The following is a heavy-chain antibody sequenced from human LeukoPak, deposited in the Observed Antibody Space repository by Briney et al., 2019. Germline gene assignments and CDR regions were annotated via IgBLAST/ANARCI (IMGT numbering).Heavy chain of an antibody. V-gene: IGHV4-39*01. J-gene: IGHJ5*02. CDR1: GGSISSNSYY. CDR3: ARNRYYYGSGSYGVPNWFDP. CDR2: IYYSGST. D-gene: IGHD3-10*01. Sequence: SETLSLTCTVSGGSISSNSYYWGWIRQPPGKGLDWIGSIYYSGSTYYNPSLKSRVTISVDTSKNQFSLKLSSVTAADTAVYFCARNRYYYGSGSYGVPNWFDPWGQGTLVTVSS.